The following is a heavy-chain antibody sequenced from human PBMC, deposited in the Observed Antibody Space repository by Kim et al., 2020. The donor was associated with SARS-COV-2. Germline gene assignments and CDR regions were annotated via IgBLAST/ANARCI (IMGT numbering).Heavy chain of an antibody. Sequence: GRFTTSRDNSKNTQYLQMNSLRAEDTAVYYCAKAPFTMVRGVIIAVWFDPWGQGTLVTVSS. V-gene: IGHV3-23*01. J-gene: IGHJ5*02. CDR3: AKAPFTMVRGVIIAVWFDP. D-gene: IGHD3-10*01.